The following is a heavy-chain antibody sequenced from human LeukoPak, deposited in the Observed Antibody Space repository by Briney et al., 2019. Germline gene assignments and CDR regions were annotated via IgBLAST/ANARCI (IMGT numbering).Heavy chain of an antibody. Sequence: GGSLRLSCAVSGFTVSAHYMSWVRQAPGKGLECVSFLYTGGDTYYADSVKGRFTISRDNSKNTLYLQMNCLRAEDTAVYYCARGPGSRGIFDYWGQGTLVTVSS. CDR2: LYTGGDT. D-gene: IGHD3-10*01. J-gene: IGHJ4*02. CDR1: GFTVSAHY. V-gene: IGHV3-53*01. CDR3: ARGPGSRGIFDY.